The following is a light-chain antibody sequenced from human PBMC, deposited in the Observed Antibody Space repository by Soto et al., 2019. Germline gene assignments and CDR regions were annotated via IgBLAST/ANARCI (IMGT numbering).Light chain of an antibody. J-gene: IGKJ1*01. CDR2: EAA. V-gene: IGKV1-5*03. CDR3: QQSNNYPWT. CDR1: QYIHNY. Sequence: DIQMTQSPSTLSASVGDRVTITCRASQYIHNYLAWYQQKSGEAPNLLIYEAANLDNGVPSRFSGSGTRTEFTFTFSGLQADDFATYYWQQSNNYPWTFVQGTKVEI.